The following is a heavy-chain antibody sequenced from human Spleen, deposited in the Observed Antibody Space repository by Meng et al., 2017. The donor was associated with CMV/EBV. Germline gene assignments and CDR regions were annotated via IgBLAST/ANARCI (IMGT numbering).Heavy chain of an antibody. V-gene: IGHV4-39*01. Sequence: GSLRLSCTVSGGSISSSRYCWGWIRQPPGKGLEWIGSIYYSGTTYYNPSLKSRVTISVDTSKRQFSLKLSSVTAADTAVYYCARHLLFGELVLSWFDPWGQGTLVTVSS. J-gene: IGHJ5*02. CDR2: IYYSGTT. CDR3: ARHLLFGELVLSWFDP. D-gene: IGHD3-16*01. CDR1: GGSISSSRYC.